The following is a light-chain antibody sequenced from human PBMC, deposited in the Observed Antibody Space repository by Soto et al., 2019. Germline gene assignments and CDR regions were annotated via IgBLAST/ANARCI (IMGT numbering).Light chain of an antibody. CDR2: AAS. J-gene: IGKJ2*01. CDR1: QGISSY. Sequence: AIRMTQSPSSLSASTGDRVTITCRASQGISSYLAWYQQKPGKAPKLLIYAASTLQSGVPSRFSGSGSGTDFTLTISCLQSEDFATYDWQQYYSYPRTFGQGTKLEIK. CDR3: QQYYSYPRT. V-gene: IGKV1-8*01.